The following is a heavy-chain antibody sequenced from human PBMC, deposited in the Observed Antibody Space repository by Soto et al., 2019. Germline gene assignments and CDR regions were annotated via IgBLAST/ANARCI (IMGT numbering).Heavy chain of an antibody. Sequence: QVQLVESGGGLVKPGGSLRLSCAASGFTFSDYYMSWIRQAPGKGLEWVSYISSSSRYTNYADSVRGRFTISRDNAKNSLYLKMNSLRAEDTAVYYCARDPAGHTAMVDYWGQGTLVTVSS. CDR2: ISSSSRYT. D-gene: IGHD5-18*01. CDR1: GFTFSDYY. J-gene: IGHJ4*02. V-gene: IGHV3-11*05. CDR3: ARDPAGHTAMVDY.